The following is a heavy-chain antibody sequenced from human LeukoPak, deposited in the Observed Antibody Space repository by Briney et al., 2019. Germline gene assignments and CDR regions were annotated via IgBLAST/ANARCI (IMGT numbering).Heavy chain of an antibody. CDR1: GYSFTSYC. V-gene: IGHV5-51*01. CDR3: ARHGEPRNSDD. Sequence: GESLKISWKGSGYSFTSYCFAWVRQMPGQGLEWMGIIYPGDSDTRYSPSFQGQVTISADKSISTAYLQWSSLKASDTAVYYCARHGEPRNSDDWGQGTLVTVSS. J-gene: IGHJ4*02. CDR2: IYPGDSDT. D-gene: IGHD2-21*01.